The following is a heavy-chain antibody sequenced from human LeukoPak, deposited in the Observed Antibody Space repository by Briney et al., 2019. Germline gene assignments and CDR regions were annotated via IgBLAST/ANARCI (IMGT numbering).Heavy chain of an antibody. CDR2: IHYDGST. CDR3: ARDNRSLLDS. V-gene: IGHV4-39*07. D-gene: IGHD3-16*02. Sequence: KPSETLSLTCTVSGGSLRSSTYYWAWIRQPPGKGREWLGSIHYDGSTFDNPSLKSRVTMSVDTSRNHFSLKMTSVTAADTAVYYCARDNRSLLDSWGQGILVTVSS. J-gene: IGHJ4*02. CDR1: GGSLRSSTYY.